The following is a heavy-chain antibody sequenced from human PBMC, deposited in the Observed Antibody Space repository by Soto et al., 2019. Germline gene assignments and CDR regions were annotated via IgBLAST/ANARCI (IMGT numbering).Heavy chain of an antibody. CDR2: VSAYNGTT. CDR3: AIDSYQLLRYPYFDY. V-gene: IGHV1-18*01. D-gene: IGHD2-2*01. J-gene: IGHJ4*02. Sequence: QIQLVQSGAEVRKPGASVKVSCKASGYTFTNYGFTWVRQAPGQGLEWMGWVSAYNGTTKYAQKFQVRLTMTTDTSTSTAYMELRSLRSDDTAVYYCAIDSYQLLRYPYFDYWGQGTLVTVSS. CDR1: GYTFTNYG.